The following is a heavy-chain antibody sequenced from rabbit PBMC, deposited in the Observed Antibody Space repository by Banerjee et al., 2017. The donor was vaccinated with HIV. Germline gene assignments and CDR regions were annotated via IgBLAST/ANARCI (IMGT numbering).Heavy chain of an antibody. V-gene: IGHV1S28*01. Sequence: VQPGGSLKLSCKASGSDFSSYYMTWVRQAPGKGLEYIGYISSGGSTYYAGWVNDRFTISRDTNENTLYLQLNSLTAADTATYFCARGDWLNLWGPGHPGHRL. J-gene: IGHJ4*01. D-gene: IGHD4-1*01. CDR1: GSDFSSYY. CDR3: ARGDWLNL. CDR2: ISSGGST.